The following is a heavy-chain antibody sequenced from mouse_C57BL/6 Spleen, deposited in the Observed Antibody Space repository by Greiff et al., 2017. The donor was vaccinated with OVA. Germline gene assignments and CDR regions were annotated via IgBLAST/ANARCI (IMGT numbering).Heavy chain of an antibody. Sequence: QVQLKESGPELVKPGASVKISCKASGYAFSSSWMNWVKQRPGKGLEWIGRIYPGDGDTNYNGKFKGKATLTADKSSSTAYMQLSSLTSEDSAVYFCARSEGGLYFDVWGTGTTVTVSS. CDR1: GYAFSSSW. D-gene: IGHD3-3*01. V-gene: IGHV1-82*01. CDR3: ARSEGGLYFDV. J-gene: IGHJ1*03. CDR2: IYPGDGDT.